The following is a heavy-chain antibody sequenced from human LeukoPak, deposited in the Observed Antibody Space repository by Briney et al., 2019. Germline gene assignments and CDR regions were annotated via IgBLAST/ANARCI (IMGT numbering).Heavy chain of an antibody. Sequence: GGSLRLSCAASGFTFSNYNMNWVRQAPGKGLEWVSSISSGSSFIYYADSVKGRFTISRDNAKNSLYLQMNSLRAEDTAVYYCARQTRPGNPDDYWGQGTLVTVSS. D-gene: IGHD6-6*01. CDR3: ARQTRPGNPDDY. J-gene: IGHJ4*02. V-gene: IGHV3-21*01. CDR1: GFTFSNYN. CDR2: ISSGSSFI.